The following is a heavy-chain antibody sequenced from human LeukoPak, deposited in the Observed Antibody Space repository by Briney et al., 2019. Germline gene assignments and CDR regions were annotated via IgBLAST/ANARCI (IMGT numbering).Heavy chain of an antibody. CDR1: GFTFSSYS. Sequence: GGSLRLSCTASGFTFSSYSMSWVRQAPGKGLEWVSYISSSSSTIYYADSVKGRFTISRDNSKNTLYLQMNSLRAEDTAVYYCAKDDVTMVRGVIRVYYGMDVWGQGTTVTVSS. D-gene: IGHD3-10*01. V-gene: IGHV3-48*01. CDR3: AKDDVTMVRGVIRVYYGMDV. CDR2: ISSSSSTI. J-gene: IGHJ6*02.